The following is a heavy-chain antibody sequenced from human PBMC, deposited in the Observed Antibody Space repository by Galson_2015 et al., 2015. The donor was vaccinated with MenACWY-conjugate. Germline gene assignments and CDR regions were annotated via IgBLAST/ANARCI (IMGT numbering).Heavy chain of an antibody. J-gene: IGHJ5*02. V-gene: IGHV4-39*07. D-gene: IGHD1-26*01. CDR3: ARDQWGYWFDP. CDR1: GGSISSTTYY. Sequence: SETLSLTCSISGGSISSTTYYWAWIRRTPGKGLELIGSIYFRGSTYYNASLKSRVTMSVDTSKNQFSLKLTSVTAADTAVYYCARDQWGYWFDPWGQGIRVTVSS. CDR2: IYFRGST.